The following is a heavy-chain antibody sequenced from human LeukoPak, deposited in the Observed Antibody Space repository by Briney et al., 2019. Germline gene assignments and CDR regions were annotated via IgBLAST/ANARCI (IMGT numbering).Heavy chain of an antibody. CDR3: ARMYYDFWSGSTPTYYYYYMDV. Sequence: SETLSLTCTVSGGSISSYYWSWIRQPPGKGLEWIGYIYYSGSTNYNPSLKSRVTISVDTSKNQFSLKLSSVTAADTAVYYCARMYYDFWSGSTPTYYYYYMDVWGKGTTVTVSS. J-gene: IGHJ6*03. D-gene: IGHD3-3*01. CDR1: GGSISSYY. CDR2: IYYSGST. V-gene: IGHV4-59*01.